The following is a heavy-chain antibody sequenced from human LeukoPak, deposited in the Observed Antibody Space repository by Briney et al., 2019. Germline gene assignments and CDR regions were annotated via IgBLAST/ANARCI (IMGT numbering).Heavy chain of an antibody. D-gene: IGHD6-13*01. CDR1: GGTFSSYA. V-gene: IGHV1-69*06. Sequence: VASVKVSCKASGGTFSSYAISWVRQAPGQGLEWMGGIIPIFGTANYAQKFQGRVTITADKSTSTAYMELSSLRSEDTAVYYCAVSAAYYYYYYMDVWGKGTTVTVSS. J-gene: IGHJ6*03. CDR3: AVSAAYYYYYYMDV. CDR2: IIPIFGTA.